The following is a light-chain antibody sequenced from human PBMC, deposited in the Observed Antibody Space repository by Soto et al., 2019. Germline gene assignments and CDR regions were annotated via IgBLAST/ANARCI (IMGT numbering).Light chain of an antibody. Sequence: DIQMTQSPSTLSASVGDRVTITCRASQSISSWLAWYQQKPGKAPKLLIYDASSLESGVPSRFSGSGSGTDFTLTISSLQPEDFATYYCQQSFSGRTFGQGTKVDI. V-gene: IGKV1-5*01. J-gene: IGKJ1*01. CDR1: QSISSW. CDR2: DAS. CDR3: QQSFSGRT.